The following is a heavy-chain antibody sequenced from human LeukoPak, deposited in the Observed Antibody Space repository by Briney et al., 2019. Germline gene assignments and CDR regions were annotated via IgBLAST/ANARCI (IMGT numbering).Heavy chain of an antibody. Sequence: GASVKVSCKASGGTFSNYAISWVRQAPGQGLEWMGGIIPIFGTANYAQKFQGRVTITADESTSTAYMELSSLRSEDTAVYYCARLPLTGYSRGYYYGMDVWGQGITVTVSS. CDR2: IIPIFGTA. J-gene: IGHJ6*02. CDR3: ARLPLTGYSRGYYYGMDV. CDR1: GGTFSNYA. V-gene: IGHV1-69*13. D-gene: IGHD3-9*01.